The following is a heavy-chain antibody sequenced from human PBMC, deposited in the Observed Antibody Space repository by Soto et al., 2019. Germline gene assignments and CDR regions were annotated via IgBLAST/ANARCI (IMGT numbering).Heavy chain of an antibody. CDR3: ARGVTTVTTIDY. CDR1: GGSISSGGYS. D-gene: IGHD4-17*01. Sequence: SETLSLTCTVSGGSISSGGYSWSWIRQPPGKGLEWIGYIYHSGSTYYNPSLKSRVTISVDRSKNQFSLKLSAVTAADTAVYYCARGVTTVTTIDYWGQGTLVTVSS. V-gene: IGHV4-30-2*01. CDR2: IYHSGST. J-gene: IGHJ4*02.